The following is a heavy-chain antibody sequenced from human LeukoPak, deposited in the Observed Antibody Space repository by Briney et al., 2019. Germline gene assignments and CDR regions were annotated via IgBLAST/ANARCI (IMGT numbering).Heavy chain of an antibody. Sequence: SETLSLTCTVSGGSISSYYWSWLRQPPGKGLEWVGYIYYSGSTNYNPSLKSRVTISVDTSKNQFSLKLSPVTAADTAVYYCAHDSGSSWSWGQGTLVTVSS. CDR2: IYYSGST. D-gene: IGHD6-13*01. V-gene: IGHV4-59*08. CDR1: GGSISSYY. CDR3: AHDSGSSWS. J-gene: IGHJ5*02.